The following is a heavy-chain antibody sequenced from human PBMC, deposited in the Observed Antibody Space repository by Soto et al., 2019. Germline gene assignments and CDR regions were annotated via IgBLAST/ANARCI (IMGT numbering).Heavy chain of an antibody. J-gene: IGHJ4*02. CDR3: GAFLVAADVDY. D-gene: IGHD2-15*01. Sequence: QVQLVESGGGVVQPGRSLRLSCAASGFTFSSYAMHWVRQAPGKGLEWVAVISYDGSNKYYADSVKGRFTISRDNSKNTLYLQMKSLRAEYTAVYYCGAFLVAADVDYWGQGTLVTVSS. V-gene: IGHV3-30-3*01. CDR2: ISYDGSNK. CDR1: GFTFSSYA.